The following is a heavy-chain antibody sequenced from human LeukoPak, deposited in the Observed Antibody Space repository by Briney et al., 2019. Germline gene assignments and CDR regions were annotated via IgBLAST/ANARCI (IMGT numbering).Heavy chain of an antibody. D-gene: IGHD3-9*01. CDR1: GFGFSGYG. V-gene: IGHV3-33*08. Sequence: GKSLRLSCVASGFGFSGYGMHWVRQAPGKGREWVAVIWFDGNKKFYGDSVKGRFTISRDNSKNTLYLQMNSLRAEDTAVYYCARAHYDILTGSEDYFDYWGQGTLVTVSS. CDR2: IWFDGNKK. J-gene: IGHJ4*02. CDR3: ARAHYDILTGSEDYFDY.